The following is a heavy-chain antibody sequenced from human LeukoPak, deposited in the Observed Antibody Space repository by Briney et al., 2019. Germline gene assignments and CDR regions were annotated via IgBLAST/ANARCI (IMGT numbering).Heavy chain of an antibody. CDR2: ISSSGSTI. V-gene: IGHV3-48*03. D-gene: IGHD2-15*01. CDR3: ARATRGVASDFDY. CDR1: GFTFSSYE. Sequence: PGGSLRLSCAASGFTFSSYEMNWVRQAPGKGLEWVSYISSSGSTIYYADSVKGRFTISRDNAQNSLYLQMNSLRAEDTGVYYCARATRGVASDFDYWGQGTLVTVSS. J-gene: IGHJ4*02.